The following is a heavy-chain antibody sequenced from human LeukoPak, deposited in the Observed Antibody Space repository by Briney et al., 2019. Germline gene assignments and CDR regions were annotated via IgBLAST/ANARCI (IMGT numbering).Heavy chain of an antibody. CDR1: GDSVSSNSAG. J-gene: IGHJ4*02. V-gene: IGHV6-1*01. CDR2: TYYRSKWYN. Sequence: SQTLSLTCAISGDSVSSNSAGWNWIRQSPSRGLEWLGRTYYRSKWYNDFAPSVRNRITINPDTSKNQFSLQLNSVTAADTAVYYCAREITVGVRYFDWLPPDYWGQGTLVTVSS. D-gene: IGHD3-9*01. CDR3: AREITVGVRYFDWLPPDY.